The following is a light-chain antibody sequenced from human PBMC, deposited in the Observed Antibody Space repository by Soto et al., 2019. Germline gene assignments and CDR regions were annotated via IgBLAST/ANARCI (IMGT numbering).Light chain of an antibody. J-gene: IGKJ4*01. CDR2: GAT. Sequence: EVVMTQSPATLSVSPVHRPTLXCRASQTVRDNLGWYQQKPGQPPRLLIYGATTRATGIPARFSGSGSGTEFTLTISSLQSEDFAVYYCQQYNNWPLTFGGGTKVDIK. CDR3: QQYNNWPLT. V-gene: IGKV3D-15*01. CDR1: QTVRDN.